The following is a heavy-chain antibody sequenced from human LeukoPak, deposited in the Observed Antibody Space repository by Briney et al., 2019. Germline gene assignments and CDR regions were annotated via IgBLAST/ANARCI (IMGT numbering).Heavy chain of an antibody. CDR1: GFTFSSYA. CDR3: ARDPNGDYVGAFDM. CDR2: IRGGGTST. D-gene: IGHD4-17*01. V-gene: IGHV3-23*01. Sequence: GRSLRLSCAASGFTFSSYAMHWVRQAPGKGLEWVSSIRGGGTSTFYADSVKGRFTISRDNSKNTLFLQMTSLRAEDTAVYYCARDPNGDYVGAFDMWGPGTMVTVSS. J-gene: IGHJ3*02.